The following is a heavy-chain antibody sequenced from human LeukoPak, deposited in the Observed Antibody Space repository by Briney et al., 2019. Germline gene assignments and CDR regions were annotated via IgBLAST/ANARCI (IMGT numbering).Heavy chain of an antibody. Sequence: ASVKVSCKASGGTFSSYAISWVRQAPGQGLEWMGGIIPIFGTANYAQKFQGRVTITTDESTSTAYMELSSLRSEDTAVYYCARGMKAAAGGWDNWFDPWGQGTLVTVSS. J-gene: IGHJ5*02. CDR1: GGTFSSYA. D-gene: IGHD6-13*01. CDR2: IIPIFGTA. CDR3: ARGMKAAAGGWDNWFDP. V-gene: IGHV1-69*05.